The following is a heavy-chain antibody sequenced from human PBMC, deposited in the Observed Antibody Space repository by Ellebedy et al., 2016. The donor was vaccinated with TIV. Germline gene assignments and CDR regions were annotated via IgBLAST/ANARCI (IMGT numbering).Heavy chain of an antibody. V-gene: IGHV3-9*01. CDR1: GFTFRDYD. Sequence: SLKISCAASGFTFRDYDMHWVRQTPGKGLEWVSGITRNSGSMGYGDSVRGRFTISRDNAKNSLYLQMNSLRAEDTAVYYCARLIGGTCQCAFDIWGQGTMVTVSS. J-gene: IGHJ3*02. D-gene: IGHD2-15*01. CDR3: ARLIGGTCQCAFDI. CDR2: ITRNSGSM.